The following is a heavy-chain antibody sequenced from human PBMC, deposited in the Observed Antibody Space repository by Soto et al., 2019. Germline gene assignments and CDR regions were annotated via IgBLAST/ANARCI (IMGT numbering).Heavy chain of an antibody. D-gene: IGHD3-22*01. CDR2: IYYSGST. Sequence: QVQLQESGPGLVKPSETLSLTCTVSGGSISSYYWSWIRQPPGKGLEWIGYIYYSGSTNYNPSLKSRVTISVDTSKNQFPLTLSSVTAADTAVYYCARGRGIVVVHFDYWGQGTLVTVSS. CDR1: GGSISSYY. V-gene: IGHV4-59*01. J-gene: IGHJ4*02. CDR3: ARGRGIVVVHFDY.